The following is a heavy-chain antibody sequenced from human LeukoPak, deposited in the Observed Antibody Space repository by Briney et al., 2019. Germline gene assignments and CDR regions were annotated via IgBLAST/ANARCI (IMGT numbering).Heavy chain of an antibody. J-gene: IGHJ3*01. Sequence: SVKVSCKASGGTFSSYAISWVRQAPGQGLEWMGGIIPILGTTNYAQKFRGRVTITADESTSTLYMELRSLRSEDTAIYYCARDDYYDSSAYRENPFDVWGQGTMVTVSS. CDR2: IIPILGTT. CDR3: ARDDYYDSSAYRENPFDV. V-gene: IGHV1-69*01. D-gene: IGHD3-22*01. CDR1: GGTFSSYA.